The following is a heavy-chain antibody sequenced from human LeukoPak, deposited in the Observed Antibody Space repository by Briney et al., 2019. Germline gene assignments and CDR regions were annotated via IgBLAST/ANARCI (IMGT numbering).Heavy chain of an antibody. D-gene: IGHD5-24*01. CDR3: AKDSDGYKRGVDY. CDR2: ISYDGSNK. CDR1: GFTFSSYG. V-gene: IGHV3-30*18. Sequence: GGSLRLSCAASGFTFSSYGMHWVRQAPGRGLEWVAVISYDGSNKYYADSVKGRFTISRDNSKNTLYLQMNSLRAEDTAVYYCAKDSDGYKRGVDYWGQGTLVTVSS. J-gene: IGHJ4*02.